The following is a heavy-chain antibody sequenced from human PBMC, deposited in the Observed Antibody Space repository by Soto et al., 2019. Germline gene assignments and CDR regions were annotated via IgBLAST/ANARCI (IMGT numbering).Heavy chain of an antibody. CDR3: ARVAGIAAAGRYWFDP. J-gene: IGHJ5*02. CDR1: GGSISSGGYY. V-gene: IGHV4-31*03. D-gene: IGHD6-13*01. CDR2: IYYSGST. Sequence: QVQLQESGPGLVKPSQTLSLTCTVSGGSISSGGYYWSWIRQHPGKGLEWIGYIYYSGSTYYNPSLTSRVTISVDTSKNQFSLKLSSVTAADTAVYYCARVAGIAAAGRYWFDPWGQGTLVTVSS.